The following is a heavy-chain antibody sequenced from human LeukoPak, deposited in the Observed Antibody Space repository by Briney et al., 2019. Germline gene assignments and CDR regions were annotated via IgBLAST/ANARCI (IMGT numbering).Heavy chain of an antibody. CDR3: AKDQPHPIAVALGGFDY. D-gene: IGHD6-19*01. CDR1: GFSFGSYA. CDR2: ISGSGGTT. J-gene: IGHJ4*02. V-gene: IGHV3-23*01. Sequence: PGGSLRLSCAASGFSFGSYALTWVRQAPGKGLEWVSAISGSGGTTYYADSVKGRFTISRDNSKNTLYLQMNSLRAEDTAVYYCAKDQPHPIAVALGGFDYWGQGTLVTVSS.